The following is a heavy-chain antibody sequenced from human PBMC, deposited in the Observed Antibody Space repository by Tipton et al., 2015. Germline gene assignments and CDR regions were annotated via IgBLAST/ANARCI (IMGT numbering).Heavy chain of an antibody. J-gene: IGHJ4*02. CDR1: GFTFSGYA. D-gene: IGHD4-17*01. Sequence: SLRLSCAASGFTFSGYAMSWVRQAPGKGLEWVSAISGSGDSTHYADSVKGRFTISRDNAKNSLYLQMNSLRDDDTAVYYCARDDGDYVLGEFDYWGQGTLVAVSS. CDR2: ISGSGDST. V-gene: IGHV3-23*01. CDR3: ARDDGDYVLGEFDY.